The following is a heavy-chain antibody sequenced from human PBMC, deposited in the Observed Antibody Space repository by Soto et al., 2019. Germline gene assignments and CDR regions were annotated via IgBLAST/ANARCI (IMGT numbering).Heavy chain of an antibody. J-gene: IGHJ4*02. V-gene: IGHV3-9*01. Sequence: EVQLVESGGGLVQPGRSLRLSCAASGFTFDDYAMHWVRQAPGKGLEWVSGISWNSGSIGYADSVKGRFTISRDNAKNSLYLQMNSLRVEDTALYYCAKDIQGYCSGGSCYGFDYWGQGTLVTVSS. CDR2: ISWNSGSI. CDR1: GFTFDDYA. CDR3: AKDIQGYCSGGSCYGFDY. D-gene: IGHD2-15*01.